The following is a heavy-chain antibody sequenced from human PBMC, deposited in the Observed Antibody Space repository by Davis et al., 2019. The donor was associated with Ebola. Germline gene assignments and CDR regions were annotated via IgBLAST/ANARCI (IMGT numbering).Heavy chain of an antibody. V-gene: IGHV3-23*01. CDR3: VFQRTSEMYYFDY. CDR2: ISGSGGST. J-gene: IGHJ4*02. Sequence: PGGSLRLSCAASGFTFSSYAMSWVRQAPGKGLEWVSAISGSGGSTYYADSVKGRFTISRDNSKNTLYLQMNSLRAEDTAVYYCVFQRTSEMYYFDYWGQGTLVTVSS. D-gene: IGHD5-24*01. CDR1: GFTFSSYA.